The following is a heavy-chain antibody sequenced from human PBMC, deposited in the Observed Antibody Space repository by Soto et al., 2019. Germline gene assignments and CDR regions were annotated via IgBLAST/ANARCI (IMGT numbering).Heavy chain of an antibody. CDR2: IWYDGSNK. CDR3: ASSPTPIVVVPAGDDAFEI. Sequence: QVQLVESGGGVVQPGRSLRLSCAASGFTFSSYGMHWVRQAPGKGLEWVAVIWYDGSNKYYADSVKGRFTISRDNSKNTLYLQMNSLRAEDTAVYYCASSPTPIVVVPAGDDAFEIWGQGTMVTVSS. CDR1: GFTFSSYG. J-gene: IGHJ3*02. D-gene: IGHD2-2*01. V-gene: IGHV3-33*01.